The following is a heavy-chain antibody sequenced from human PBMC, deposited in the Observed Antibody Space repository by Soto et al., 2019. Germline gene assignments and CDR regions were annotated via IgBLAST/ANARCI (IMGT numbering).Heavy chain of an antibody. CDR1: GDSIGNFY. Sequence: SETLSLTCAISGDSIGNFYWSWIRQPAGKGLESLGRLSASGRTNYSPSLQSRVTMSLDRSTNRFSLRLTSVSAADTAVYFWARGMGRYFDLWGRGTLVTVSS. CDR2: LSASGRT. J-gene: IGHJ2*01. D-gene: IGHD2-8*01. V-gene: IGHV4-4*07. CDR3: ARGMGRYFDL.